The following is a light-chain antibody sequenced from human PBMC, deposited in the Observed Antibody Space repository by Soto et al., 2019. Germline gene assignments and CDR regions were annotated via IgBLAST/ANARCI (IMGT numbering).Light chain of an antibody. J-gene: IGLJ2*01. CDR3: QSYDTSLSASV. V-gene: IGLV1-40*01. CDR1: RSNIGAGYA. Sequence: QSVLTQPPSVSGAPGQRVTISCTGSRSNIGAGYAVHWYQQLPGTAPKLLIYDNTNRPSGVPDRFSASESGTSASLAITGRQSEDEADYYCQSYDTSLSASVFGGGTKVTVL. CDR2: DNT.